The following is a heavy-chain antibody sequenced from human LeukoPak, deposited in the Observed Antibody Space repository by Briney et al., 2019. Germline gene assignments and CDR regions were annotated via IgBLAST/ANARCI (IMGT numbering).Heavy chain of an antibody. D-gene: IGHD5-18*01. J-gene: IGHJ4*02. CDR2: IYYSGST. Sequence: PSETLSLTCTVSGGSISSYYWSWIRQPPGKGLEWIGYIYYSGSTNYNPSLKSRVTISVDTSKNQFSLKLSSVTAADTAVYYCARDRRGHSYVDYWGQGTLVTVSS. CDR3: ARDRRGHSYVDY. CDR1: GGSISSYY. V-gene: IGHV4-59*01.